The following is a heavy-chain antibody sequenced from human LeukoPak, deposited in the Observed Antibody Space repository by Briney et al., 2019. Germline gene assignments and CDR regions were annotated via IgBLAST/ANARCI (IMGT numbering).Heavy chain of an antibody. CDR2: ISSSSSYI. V-gene: IGHV3-21*01. CDR3: ARAARVGAAYYFDY. D-gene: IGHD1-26*01. Sequence: GGSLRLSCAASGFTFSSYSMNWVRQAPGKVLEWVSSISSSSSYIYYADSVKGRFTISRDNAKNSLYLQMNSLRAEDTAVYYCARAARVGAAYYFDYWGQGTLVTVSS. J-gene: IGHJ4*02. CDR1: GFTFSSYS.